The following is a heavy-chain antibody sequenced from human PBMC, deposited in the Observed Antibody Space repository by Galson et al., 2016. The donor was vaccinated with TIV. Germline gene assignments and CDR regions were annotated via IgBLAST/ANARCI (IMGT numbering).Heavy chain of an antibody. Sequence: SLRLSCAASSLNVNDNYMPWVRQAPGKGLEWVAIMSSGGTLNYADFVRGRFTVSRDSSKNTLYLQMNSLRPDDTAVYYCTRERRFCGNNCYLSYYYGMDVWGQGTTVTVSS. J-gene: IGHJ6*02. V-gene: IGHV3-53*05. D-gene: IGHD2-21*01. CDR1: SLNVNDNY. CDR3: TRERRFCGNNCYLSYYYGMDV. CDR2: MSSGGTL.